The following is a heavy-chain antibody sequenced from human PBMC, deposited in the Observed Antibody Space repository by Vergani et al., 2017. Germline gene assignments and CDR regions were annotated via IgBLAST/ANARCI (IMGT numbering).Heavy chain of an antibody. Sequence: QVQLVQSGSELKKPGASVKVSCKPSGYTFTTYAINWVRQAPGQGLEWMGWIDTNTGNPTYAQGFTGRFVFSLDTSVSTAYLQINRLKAEDTALYYCARRQLYSSANFDYWGQGTLVTVSS. CDR2: IDTNTGNP. V-gene: IGHV7-4-1*02. CDR3: ARRQLYSSANFDY. CDR1: GYTFTTYA. J-gene: IGHJ4*02. D-gene: IGHD6-19*01.